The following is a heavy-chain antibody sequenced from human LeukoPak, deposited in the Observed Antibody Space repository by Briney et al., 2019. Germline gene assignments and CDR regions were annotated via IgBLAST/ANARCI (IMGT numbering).Heavy chain of an antibody. Sequence: GGSLRLSCAASRFSFSSYAMSWVRQAPGKGLEWVSGISDSGGGTYYADSVKGRFTISRDNSKNTLYLQMNSLRAEDTALYYCAKERADVGNPLFDYWGQGILVTVSS. CDR1: RFSFSSYA. CDR3: AKERADVGNPLFDY. V-gene: IGHV3-23*01. D-gene: IGHD4-23*01. CDR2: ISDSGGGT. J-gene: IGHJ4*02.